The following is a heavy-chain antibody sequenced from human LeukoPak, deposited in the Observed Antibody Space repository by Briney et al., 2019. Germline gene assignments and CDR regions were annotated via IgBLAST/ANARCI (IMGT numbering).Heavy chain of an antibody. CDR1: GFTFSSYA. J-gene: IGHJ4*02. V-gene: IGHV3-23*01. CDR3: AKVAGYSYVYPFDY. D-gene: IGHD5-18*01. CDR2: ISGSGGST. Sequence: GGSLRLSCAASGFTFSSYAMSWVRQAPGKGPEWVSTISGSGGSTSYADSVKGRFTISRDNSKNTLYLQMRSLRAEDTAVYYCAKVAGYSYVYPFDYWGQGTLVTVSS.